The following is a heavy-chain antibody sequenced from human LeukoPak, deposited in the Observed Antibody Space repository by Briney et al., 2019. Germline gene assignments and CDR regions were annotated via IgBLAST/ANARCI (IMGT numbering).Heavy chain of an antibody. J-gene: IGHJ3*02. D-gene: IGHD6-13*01. CDR2: ISSSGSTI. CDR1: GFTFSDYY. Sequence: GGSLRLSCAASGFTFSDYYMSWIRQAPGKGLEWVSYISSSGSTIYYADSVKGRFTISRDNAKNSLYLQMNSLRAEDTAVYYCVRVSRVGSSPIWGQGTMVTVSS. CDR3: VRVSRVGSSPI. V-gene: IGHV3-11*04.